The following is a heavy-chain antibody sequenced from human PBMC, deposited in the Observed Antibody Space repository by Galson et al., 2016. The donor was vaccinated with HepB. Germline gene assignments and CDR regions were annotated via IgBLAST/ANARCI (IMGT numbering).Heavy chain of an antibody. J-gene: IGHJ3*01. CDR2: IYYTGNT. D-gene: IGHD3-9*01. Sequence: SETLFLTCSVSGASVSSGSYYWSWIRQPPGKGLEWIGYIYYTGNTNYSPSFKSRVIMSVDTSKNLFSLTLNSLTPSDTAVYYCATPLRYFDWLRRGGGGVPFDVWGQGTMVTVSS. CDR3: ATPLRYFDWLRRGGGGVPFDV. CDR1: GASVSSGSYY. V-gene: IGHV4-61*01.